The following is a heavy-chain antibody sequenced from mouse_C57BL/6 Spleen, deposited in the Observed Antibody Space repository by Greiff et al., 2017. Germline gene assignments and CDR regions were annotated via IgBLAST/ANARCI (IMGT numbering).Heavy chain of an antibody. CDR2: IEPETGGT. CDR3: TRDGGQLRLRWYLDY. CDR1: GYTFTDYE. J-gene: IGHJ2*01. Sequence: QVQLQQSGAELVRPGASVTLSCKASGYTFTDYEMHWVKQTPVHGLEWIGAIEPETGGTAYNQKFKGKAILNADKSSSTAYMELRRLTSEDSAVYYCTRDGGQLRLRWYLDYWGQGTTLTVSS. D-gene: IGHD3-2*02. V-gene: IGHV1-15*01.